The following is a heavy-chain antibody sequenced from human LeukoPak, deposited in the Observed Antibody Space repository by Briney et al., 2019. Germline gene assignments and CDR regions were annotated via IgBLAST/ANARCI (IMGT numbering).Heavy chain of an antibody. J-gene: IGHJ5*02. Sequence: GGSLRLSCAASGFTFSDYYMTWIRQAPGKGLEWVSYISSSSSTIYYADSVKGRFTISRDNAKNSLYLQMNSLRAEDTAVYYCARGLWFGDQNPVWFDPWGQGTLVTVSS. D-gene: IGHD3-10*01. CDR3: ARGLWFGDQNPVWFDP. CDR1: GFTFSDYY. V-gene: IGHV3-11*04. CDR2: ISSSSSTI.